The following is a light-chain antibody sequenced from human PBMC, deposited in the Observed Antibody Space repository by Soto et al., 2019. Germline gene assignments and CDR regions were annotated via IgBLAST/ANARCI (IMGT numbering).Light chain of an antibody. CDR2: DAS. Sequence: DIQMTQSPSSLSASLGDRVTITCQASQDIATSLNWFQQKPGKAPKLLIYDASNLETGVPSRFSGSGSGTDFTFTISSLQAEDIATYYCQHFDNLPQITFGQGTRLEI. J-gene: IGKJ5*01. CDR3: QHFDNLPQIT. CDR1: QDIATS. V-gene: IGKV1-33*01.